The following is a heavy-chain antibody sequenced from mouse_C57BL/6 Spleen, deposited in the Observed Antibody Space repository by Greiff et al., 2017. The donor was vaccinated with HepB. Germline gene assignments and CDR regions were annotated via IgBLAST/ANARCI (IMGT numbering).Heavy chain of an antibody. V-gene: IGHV7-3*01. CDR3: ASPDYYGSTWFAY. CDR2: IRNKANGYTT. CDR1: GFTFTDYY. J-gene: IGHJ3*01. D-gene: IGHD1-1*01. Sequence: EVKLMESGGGLVQPGGSLSLSCAASGFTFTDYYMSWVRQPPGKALEWLGFIRNKANGYTTEYSASVKGRFTISRDNSQSILYLQRNALRAEDSATYYCASPDYYGSTWFAYWGQGTLVTVSA.